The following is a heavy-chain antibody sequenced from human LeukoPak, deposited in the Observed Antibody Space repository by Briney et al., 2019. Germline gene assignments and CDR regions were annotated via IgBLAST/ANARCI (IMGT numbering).Heavy chain of an antibody. J-gene: IGHJ6*03. D-gene: IGHD4-17*01. CDR2: IYYSGST. CDR1: GGSISSGGYY. CDR3: ARDNRAVTHYYYYMDV. Sequence: SETLSLTCTVSGGSISSGGYYWSWIRQHPGKGLEWIGYIYYSGSTYYNRSLKSRVNISVDTSKNQFSLKLSSVTAADTAVYYCARDNRAVTHYYYYMDVWGKGTTVTVSS. V-gene: IGHV4-31*03.